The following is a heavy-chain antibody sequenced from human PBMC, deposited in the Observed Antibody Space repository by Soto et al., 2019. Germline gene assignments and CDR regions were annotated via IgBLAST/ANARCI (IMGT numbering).Heavy chain of an antibody. CDR1: GFTFSSYW. Sequence: PGGSLRLSCAASGFTFSSYWMSWVRQAPGKGLEWVANIKQDGSEKYYVDSGKGRFTISRDNAKNSLYLQMNSLRAEDTAVYYCARGSDNRGLLWFGRGYYYGMDVWGQGTTVTVSS. J-gene: IGHJ6*02. D-gene: IGHD3-10*01. CDR2: IKQDGSEK. CDR3: ARGSDNRGLLWFGRGYYYGMDV. V-gene: IGHV3-7*03.